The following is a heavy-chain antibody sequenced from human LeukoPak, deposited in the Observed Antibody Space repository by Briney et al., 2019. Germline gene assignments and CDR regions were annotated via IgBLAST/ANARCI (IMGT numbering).Heavy chain of an antibody. CDR2: ISDSGSDT. J-gene: IGHJ4*02. Sequence: GGSPRLSCAASGFTFSSYGLSWVRQAPGKRLEWVSAISDSGSDTYYADSVKGRFTISKDNSKNTLYLQMNSLRAEDTAVYYRAKRVPYSSSSVYFDSWGQGTLVTVSS. V-gene: IGHV3-23*01. CDR3: AKRVPYSSSSVYFDS. D-gene: IGHD6-6*01. CDR1: GFTFSSYG.